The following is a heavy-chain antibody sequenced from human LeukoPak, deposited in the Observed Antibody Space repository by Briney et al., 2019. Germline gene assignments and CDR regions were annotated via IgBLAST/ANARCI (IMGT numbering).Heavy chain of an antibody. CDR3: AKDGQTGEWELEH. CDR1: GFTFSGSL. J-gene: IGHJ1*01. V-gene: IGHV3-73*01. D-gene: IGHD7-27*01. CDR2: IRTKADNYAA. Sequence: AGGSLRLSCAASGFTFSGSLIHWVRQASGKGLEWVGRIRTKADNYAAVYAASVKGRFTISRDDSKNTAYLQMSSLRADDTAIYYCAKDGQTGEWELEHWGQGTLVTVSS.